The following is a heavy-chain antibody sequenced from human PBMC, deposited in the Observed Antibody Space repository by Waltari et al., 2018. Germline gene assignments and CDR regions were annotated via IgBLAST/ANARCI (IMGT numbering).Heavy chain of an antibody. CDR2: FDPEDGET. CDR3: ATGPRSYHTLIDY. V-gene: IGHV1-24*01. Sequence: QVQLVQSGAEVKKPGASVKVSCKASGYTFTGSYMHRVRQAPGQGLEWMGGFDPEDGETIYAQKFQGRVTMTEDTSTDTAYMELSSLRSEDTAVYYCATGPRSYHTLIDYWGQGTLVTVSS. CDR1: GYTFTGSY. J-gene: IGHJ4*02. D-gene: IGHD1-26*01.